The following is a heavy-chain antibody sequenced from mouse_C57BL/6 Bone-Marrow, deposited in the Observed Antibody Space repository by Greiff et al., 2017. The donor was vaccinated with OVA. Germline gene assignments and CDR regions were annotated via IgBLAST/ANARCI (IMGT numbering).Heavy chain of an antibody. CDR1: GFTFSNYW. CDR3: TSRGDWWLPFAY. V-gene: IGHV6-3*01. CDR2: IRLKSDNYAT. J-gene: IGHJ3*01. Sequence: EVTLQESGGGLVQPGGSMKLSCVASGFTFSNYWMNWVRPSPETGLEWVAQIRLKSDNYATHYAESVKGRFTISRDKSKSSVYLQMNNLRTEDTGIYYCTSRGDWWLPFAYWGQGTLVTVSA. D-gene: IGHD1-1*02.